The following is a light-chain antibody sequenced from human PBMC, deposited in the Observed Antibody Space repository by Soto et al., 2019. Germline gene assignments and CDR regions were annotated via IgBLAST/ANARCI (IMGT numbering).Light chain of an antibody. V-gene: IGKV3-20*01. CDR1: QSVSSSY. Sequence: EIVLPQSPGTLSLSPGERATLSCRASQSVSSSYLAWYQQKPGQAPRLLIYGASSRATGIPDRFSGSGSGTDFTLTISRLEPEVFAVYCCQQYGSSLTLGGGTNVQIK. J-gene: IGKJ4*01. CDR2: GAS. CDR3: QQYGSSLT.